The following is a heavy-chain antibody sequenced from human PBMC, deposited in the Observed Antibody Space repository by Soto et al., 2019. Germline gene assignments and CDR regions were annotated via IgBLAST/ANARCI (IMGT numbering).Heavy chain of an antibody. CDR2: IYPGDSDT. Sequence: GESLKISCRGSGYSFTSYWIGWVRQMPGKGLEWMGIIYPGDSDTRYSPSFQGQVTISADKSISTAYLQWSSLKASDTAMYYCARHGYYDILTGPYDYWGQGTLVTVSS. CDR3: ARHGYYDILTGPYDY. J-gene: IGHJ4*02. CDR1: GYSFTSYW. V-gene: IGHV5-51*01. D-gene: IGHD3-9*01.